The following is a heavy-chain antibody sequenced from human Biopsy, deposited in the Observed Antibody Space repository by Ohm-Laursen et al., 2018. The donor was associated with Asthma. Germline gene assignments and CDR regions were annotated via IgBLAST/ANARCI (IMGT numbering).Heavy chain of an antibody. Sequence: SLRLSCAAPGFTFRSYAMHWVRQAPGKGLEWVAVGGSYYDGGLKYYADSVNGRFTVSRDDSKNTLYLQMNSLRPDDTAVYYWARDVMEWYLPAFDFWGQGTLVTVSS. D-gene: IGHD3-3*01. CDR2: GGSYYDGGLK. J-gene: IGHJ4*02. CDR1: GFTFRSYA. V-gene: IGHV3-30-3*01. CDR3: ARDVMEWYLPAFDF.